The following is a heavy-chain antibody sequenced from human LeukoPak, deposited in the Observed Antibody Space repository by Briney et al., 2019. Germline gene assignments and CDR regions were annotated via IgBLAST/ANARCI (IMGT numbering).Heavy chain of an antibody. CDR2: ISAYNGYK. D-gene: IGHD2-15*01. V-gene: IGHV1-18*01. CDR3: VRGDCSGVSCYLPEYFRH. J-gene: IGHJ1*01. CDR1: GYTFTSFS. Sequence: ASVTVSCKASGYTFTSFSISWVRQAPGHGLEWMGWISAYNGYKDYAQKLQGRVTMTTETSTNTAYMELRSLRSDDTAVYYCVRGDCSGVSCYLPEYFRHWGQGTLVTVSS.